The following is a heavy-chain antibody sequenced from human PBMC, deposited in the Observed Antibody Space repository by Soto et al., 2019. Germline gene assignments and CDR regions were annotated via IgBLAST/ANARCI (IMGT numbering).Heavy chain of an antibody. D-gene: IGHD3-10*01. Sequence: PGGSLRLSCAASGFTFSDYYMSWIRQAPGKGLEWVSYISSSGSTIYYADSVKGRFTISRDNAKNSLYLQMNSLRAEDTAVYYCARSPPLWRVFTYYFDYWGQGTLVTVS. CDR2: ISSSGSTI. CDR3: ARSPPLWRVFTYYFDY. J-gene: IGHJ4*02. V-gene: IGHV3-11*01. CDR1: GFTFSDYY.